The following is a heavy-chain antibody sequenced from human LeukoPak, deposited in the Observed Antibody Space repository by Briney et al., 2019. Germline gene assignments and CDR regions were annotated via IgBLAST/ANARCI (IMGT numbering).Heavy chain of an antibody. CDR3: ASNPDYDSSGSPVDY. Sequence: SVKVSCKASGGTFGSYAISWVRQAPGQGLEWMGGIIPIFGTANYAQKFQGRVTITTDESTSTAYMELSSLRSEDTAVYYCASNPDYDSSGSPVDYWGQGTLVTVSS. CDR1: GGTFGSYA. D-gene: IGHD3-22*01. CDR2: IIPIFGTA. J-gene: IGHJ4*02. V-gene: IGHV1-69*05.